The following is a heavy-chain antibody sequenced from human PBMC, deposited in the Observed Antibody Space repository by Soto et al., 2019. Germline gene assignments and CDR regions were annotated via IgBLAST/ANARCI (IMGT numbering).Heavy chain of an antibody. CDR2: IIPILGIA. V-gene: IGHV1-69*02. CDR1: GGTFSSYT. D-gene: IGHD2-21*02. CDR3: ARSVLQYCGGDCYPDY. J-gene: IGHJ4*02. Sequence: QVQLVQSGAEVKKPGSSVKVSCKASGGTFSSYTISWVRQAPGQGLEWMGRIIPILGIANYAQKFQGRVTITADKSTSTAYMELSSLGSEDTAVYYCARSVLQYCGGDCYPDYWGQGTLVTVSS.